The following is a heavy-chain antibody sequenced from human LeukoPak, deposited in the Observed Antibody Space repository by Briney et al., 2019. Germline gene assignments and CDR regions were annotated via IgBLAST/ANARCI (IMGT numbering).Heavy chain of an antibody. CDR1: GWTFTTYW. CDR3: ARSEYEYGHGHWGLDV. V-gene: IGHV3-74*01. D-gene: IGHD3-16*01. J-gene: IGHJ6*02. CDR2: VKGDGSHT. Sequence: PGGSLTLSCAASGWTFTTYWLHWVRQPPGKGLVWVSRVKGDGSHTNYAESVTGRFTISRDNAKNTVYLQLNSLRAEDTAVYYCARSEYEYGHGHWGLDVWGQGTTVTVSS.